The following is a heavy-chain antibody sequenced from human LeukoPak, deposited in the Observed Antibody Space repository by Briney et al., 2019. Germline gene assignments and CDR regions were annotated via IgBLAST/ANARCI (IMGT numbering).Heavy chain of an antibody. CDR3: ARGDSAYCGGDCYQACDY. CDR1: GFTFSSYW. CDR2: INSDGSST. J-gene: IGHJ4*02. D-gene: IGHD2-21*02. V-gene: IGHV3-74*01. Sequence: GGSLRLSCAASGFTFSSYWMHWVRQAPGKGLVWVSRINSDGSSTSYADSVKGRFTISRDNAKNTLYLQMNSLRAEDTAVYYCARGDSAYCGGDCYQACDYWGQGTLVTVSS.